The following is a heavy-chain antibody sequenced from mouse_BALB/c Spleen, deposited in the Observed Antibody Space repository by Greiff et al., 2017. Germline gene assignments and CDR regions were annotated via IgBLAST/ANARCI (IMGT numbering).Heavy chain of an antibody. CDR1: GFAFSSYD. CDR3: ARHEDYEFFSAWFAY. CDR2: ISSGGGST. D-gene: IGHD2-4*01. J-gene: IGHJ3*01. V-gene: IGHV5-12-1*01. Sequence: EVKLVESGGGLVKPGGSLKLSCAASGFAFSSYDMSWVRQTPEKRLEWVAYISSGGGSTYYPDTVKGRFTISRDNAKNTLYLQMSSLKSEDTAMYYCARHEDYEFFSAWFAYWGQGTLVTVSA.